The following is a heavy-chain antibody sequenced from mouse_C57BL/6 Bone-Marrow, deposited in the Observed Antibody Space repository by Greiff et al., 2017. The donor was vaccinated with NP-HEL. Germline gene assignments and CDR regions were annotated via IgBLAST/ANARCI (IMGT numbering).Heavy chain of an antibody. V-gene: IGHV1-5*01. CDR2: IYPGNSDT. CDR3: TRLYGSSLYYAMDY. D-gene: IGHD1-1*01. CDR1: GYTFTSYW. J-gene: IGHJ4*01. Sequence: EVQLQESGTVLARPGASVKMSCKTSGYTFTSYWMHWVKQRPGQGLEWIGAIYPGNSDTSYNQKFKGKAKLTAVTSASTAYMELSSLTNEDSAVYYCTRLYGSSLYYAMDYWGQGTSVTVSS.